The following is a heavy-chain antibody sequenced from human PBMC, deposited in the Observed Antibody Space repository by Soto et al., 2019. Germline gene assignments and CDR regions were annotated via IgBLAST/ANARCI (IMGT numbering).Heavy chain of an antibody. CDR1: GGSFSGYY. J-gene: IGHJ6*02. Sequence: SETLSLTCAVYGGSFSGYYWSWIRQPPGKGLEWIGEINHSGSTNYNPSLKSRVTISVDTSKNQFSLKLSSVTAADTAVYYCARIDLMTATVTRRDYYYYGMDVWGQGTTVTAP. CDR3: ARIDLMTATVTRRDYYYYGMDV. D-gene: IGHD4-17*01. V-gene: IGHV4-34*01. CDR2: INHSGST.